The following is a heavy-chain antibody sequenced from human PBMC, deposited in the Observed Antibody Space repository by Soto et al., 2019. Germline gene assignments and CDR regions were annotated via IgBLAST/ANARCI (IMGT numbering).Heavy chain of an antibody. J-gene: IGHJ4*02. V-gene: IGHV1-18*01. CDR2: ISAYNGNT. CDR3: ARDRPPRGYSYGSHFDY. Sequence: ASVKVSCKASGYTFTSYGISWVRQAPGQGLEWMGWISAYNGNTNYAQKLQGRVTMTTDTSTSTAYMELRSLRSDDTAVYYCARDRPPRGYSYGSHFDYWGQGTQLTVSS. D-gene: IGHD5-18*01. CDR1: GYTFTSYG.